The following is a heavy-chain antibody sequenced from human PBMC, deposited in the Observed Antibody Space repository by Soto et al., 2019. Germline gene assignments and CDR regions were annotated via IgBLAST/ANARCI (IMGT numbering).Heavy chain of an antibody. Sequence: GGSLRLSCAASGFTFTTYWMHWVRQAPGKGLVWVSRINSDGSTTNYADSVKGRFTISRDNAKNMLYLQMNSLRADDTAIYYSARDLTGDNTYWGQGTLVTVSS. CDR2: INSDGSTT. D-gene: IGHD2-21*02. CDR1: GFTFTTYW. V-gene: IGHV3-74*01. CDR3: ARDLTGDNTY. J-gene: IGHJ4*02.